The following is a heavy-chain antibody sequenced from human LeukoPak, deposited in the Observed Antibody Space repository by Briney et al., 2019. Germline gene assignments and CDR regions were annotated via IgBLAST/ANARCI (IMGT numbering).Heavy chain of an antibody. CDR2: INPSGGST. D-gene: IGHD5-24*01. CDR1: GYTFTSYY. Sequence: ASVKVSCKASGYTFTSYYMHWVRQAPGQGLEWMGIINPSGGSTSYAQKFQGSVTMTRDMSTSTVYMELSSLRSEDTAVYYCARETEMATRAEDYWGQGTLVTVSS. CDR3: ARETEMATRAEDY. V-gene: IGHV1-46*01. J-gene: IGHJ4*02.